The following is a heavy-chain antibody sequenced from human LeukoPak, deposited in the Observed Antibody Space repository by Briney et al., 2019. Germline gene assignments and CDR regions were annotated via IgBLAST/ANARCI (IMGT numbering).Heavy chain of an antibody. CDR3: VRAYADY. V-gene: IGHV3-7*03. Sequence: GGSLRLSCAASGFTLSNYWMSWVRQAPGKGLEWVANIKQDGSEKYYVDFVKGRFTISRDNVKNSLYLQMNSLRAEDTAVYYCVRAYADYWGQGTLVTVSS. CDR1: GFTLSNYW. J-gene: IGHJ4*02. CDR2: IKQDGSEK.